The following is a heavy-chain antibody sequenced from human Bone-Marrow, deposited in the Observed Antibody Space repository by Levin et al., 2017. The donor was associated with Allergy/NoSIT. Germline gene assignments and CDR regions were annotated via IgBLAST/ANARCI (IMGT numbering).Heavy chain of an antibody. J-gene: IGHJ4*02. CDR2: INPKSGGT. CDR3: ARPDRGLDD. CDR1: GYVFTGYF. Sequence: LAASVKVSCKASGYVFTGYFMHWVRQAPGQGLEWMGWINPKSGGTSYAQKFHGRVTMTGDTSSSTAYMELSSLRSDDTAVYYCARPDRGLDDWGQGTLVTVSS. V-gene: IGHV1-2*03.